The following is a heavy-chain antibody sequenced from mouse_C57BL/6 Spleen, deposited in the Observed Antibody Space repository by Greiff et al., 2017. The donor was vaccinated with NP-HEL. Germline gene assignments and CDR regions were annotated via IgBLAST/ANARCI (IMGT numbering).Heavy chain of an antibody. D-gene: IGHD3-3*01. CDR2: IDPSDSYT. CDR1: GYTFTSYW. J-gene: IGHJ4*01. Sequence: QVQLQQPGAELVMPGASVKLSCTASGYTFTSYWMHWVKQRPGQGLEWIGEIDPSDSYTNYNQKFKGKSTLTVDKSSSTAYMQLSSLTSEDSAVYYCARWGDTDYYAMDYWGQGTSVTVSS. V-gene: IGHV1-69*01. CDR3: ARWGDTDYYAMDY.